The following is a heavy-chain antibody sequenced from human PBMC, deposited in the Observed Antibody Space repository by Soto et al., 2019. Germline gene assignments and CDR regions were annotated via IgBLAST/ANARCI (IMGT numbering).Heavy chain of an antibody. J-gene: IGHJ6*02. V-gene: IGHV4-59*01. D-gene: IGHD6-13*01. CDR3: AIDRLTEQQLGGYYYYGMDV. Sequence: LSLTCTVSGASISNYYWGWIRQPPGKGLEWIGYIYYSGSTTYNPSLKSRVTISVDTSKNQFSLKLTSVTAADTAVYYCAIDRLTEQQLGGYYYYGMDVWGQGTTVTVSS. CDR1: GASISNYY. CDR2: IYYSGST.